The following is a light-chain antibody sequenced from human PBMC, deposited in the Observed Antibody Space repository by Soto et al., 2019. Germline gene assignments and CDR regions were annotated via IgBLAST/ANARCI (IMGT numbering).Light chain of an antibody. Sequence: QPVLTQSPSASASLGTSVMLTCTLSSGHTNYRVAWHQQQPEKGPRYLINVKSDGTHDRGDGIPDRFSGSSSGAERHLTISNLQSEDEADYYCQTWGPVVFGGGTKLTVL. CDR2: VKSDGTH. V-gene: IGLV4-69*01. CDR1: SGHTNYR. J-gene: IGLJ2*01. CDR3: QTWGPVV.